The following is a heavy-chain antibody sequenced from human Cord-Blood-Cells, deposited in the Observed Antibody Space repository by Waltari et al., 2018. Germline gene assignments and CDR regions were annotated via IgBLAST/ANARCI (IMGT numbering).Heavy chain of an antibody. J-gene: IGHJ4*02. CDR1: GCSLSSSSYY. V-gene: IGHV4-39*07. CDR3: ARHGGYFDY. D-gene: IGHD3-10*01. Sequence: QLQLQESGPGLVKPSETLSLTCTVSGCSLSSSSYYWGWIRQPPGKGLEWIGSIYYSGSTYYNPSLKSRVTISVDTSKNQFSLKLSSVTAADTAVYYCARHGGYFDYWGQGTLVTVSS. CDR2: IYYSGST.